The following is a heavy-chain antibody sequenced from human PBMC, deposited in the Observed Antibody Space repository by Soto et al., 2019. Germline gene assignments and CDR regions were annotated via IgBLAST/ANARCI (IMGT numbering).Heavy chain of an antibody. D-gene: IGHD6-6*01. J-gene: IGHJ4*02. Sequence: GGSLRLSCAASGFTFSNYGMHWVRQAPGKGLEWVAVTSYDGSKKYYADSVKGRFTISRDNSKNTLYLQMNSLRAEDTAVYYCARGEAARPVPGFDYWGQGTLVTVSS. CDR1: GFTFSNYG. CDR2: TSYDGSKK. CDR3: ARGEAARPVPGFDY. V-gene: IGHV3-30*03.